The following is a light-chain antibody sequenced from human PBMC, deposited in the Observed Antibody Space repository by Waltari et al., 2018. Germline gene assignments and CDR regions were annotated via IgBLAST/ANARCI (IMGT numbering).Light chain of an antibody. CDR1: KLGDKY. CDR3: QAWDRNTAI. V-gene: IGLV3-1*01. CDR2: QDE. Sequence: SYELTQTPSVSVSPGQTASITCSGDKLGDKYVCWYQQKPGQSPGLVIHQDEKRRSGLPARLSGSNSENTASLTISGTQAMDEADYYCQAWDRNTAIFGGGTKLTVL. J-gene: IGLJ2*01.